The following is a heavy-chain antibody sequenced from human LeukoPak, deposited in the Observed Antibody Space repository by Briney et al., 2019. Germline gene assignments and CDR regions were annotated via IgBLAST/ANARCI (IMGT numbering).Heavy chain of an antibody. Sequence: ASVKVSCKASGYTFTSYDINWVRQATGQGLEWMGWMNPNSGNTGYAQKFQGRVTMTRNTSISTAYMELSSLRSEDTAVYYCARGPTILGYCSGSSCYRDYWGQGTLVTVSS. CDR2: MNPNSGNT. CDR3: ARGPTILGYCSGSSCYRDY. D-gene: IGHD2-15*01. CDR1: GYTFTSYD. V-gene: IGHV1-8*01. J-gene: IGHJ4*02.